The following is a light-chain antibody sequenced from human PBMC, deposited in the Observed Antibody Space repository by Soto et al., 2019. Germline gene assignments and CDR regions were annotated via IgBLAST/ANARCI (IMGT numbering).Light chain of an antibody. CDR3: SSYTSSSTFV. CDR2: EAS. V-gene: IGLV2-14*01. Sequence: QSALTQPASVSGSPGQSITISCTGTSSDVGGYNYVSWYQQHPGKAPKLIIYEASNRPSGVSNRFSGSKSGNTASLTISGLKAEDEADYYCSSYTSSSTFVFGTGTKLTVL. CDR1: SSDVGGYNY. J-gene: IGLJ1*01.